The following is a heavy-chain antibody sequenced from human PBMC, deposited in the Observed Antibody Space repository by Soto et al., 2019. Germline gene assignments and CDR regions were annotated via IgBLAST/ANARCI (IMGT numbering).Heavy chain of an antibody. CDR1: GFTFSDYA. Sequence: LRLSCAASGFTFSDYAMSWVRQAPGKGLEWVSSISSGGGSPYYADSVKGRFTISRNNSKNTLFLQMNSLRAEDTAVYYCAKGDGRIVPRHFDYWGQGTLVTVSS. V-gene: IGHV3-23*01. J-gene: IGHJ4*02. D-gene: IGHD1-26*01. CDR3: AKGDGRIVPRHFDY. CDR2: ISSGGGSP.